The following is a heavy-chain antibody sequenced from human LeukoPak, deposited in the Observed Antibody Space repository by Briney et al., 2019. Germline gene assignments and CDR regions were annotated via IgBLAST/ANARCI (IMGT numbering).Heavy chain of an antibody. CDR3: AKAELRFLEWLGSMDV. CDR1: GFTFSSYA. CDR2: ISYDGSNK. D-gene: IGHD3-3*01. V-gene: IGHV3-30-3*01. J-gene: IGHJ6*03. Sequence: GGSLRLSCAASGFTFSSYAMHWVRQAPGKGLEWVAVISYDGSNKYYADSVKGRFTISRDNSKNTLYLQMNSLRAEDTAVYYCAKAELRFLEWLGSMDVWGKGTTVTVSS.